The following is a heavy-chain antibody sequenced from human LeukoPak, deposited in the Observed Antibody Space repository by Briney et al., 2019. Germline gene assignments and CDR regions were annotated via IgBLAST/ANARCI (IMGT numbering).Heavy chain of an antibody. CDR2: ISGSGGST. Sequence: GGSLRLSCAASGFTFSSYAMSWVRQAPGKGLEWVSAISGSGGSTYYADSVKGRFTISRDNAKNSLYLQMNSLRAEDTAVYYCARGPLGEYFDYWGQGTLVTVSS. CDR1: GFTFSSYA. V-gene: IGHV3-23*01. J-gene: IGHJ4*02. D-gene: IGHD3-16*01. CDR3: ARGPLGEYFDY.